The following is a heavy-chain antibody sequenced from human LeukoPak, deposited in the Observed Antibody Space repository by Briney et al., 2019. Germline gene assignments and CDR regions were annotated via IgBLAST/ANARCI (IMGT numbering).Heavy chain of an antibody. V-gene: IGHV4-61*02. D-gene: IGHD3-9*01. CDR3: ARVTGYMIEDYFDY. Sequence: SETLSLTCTVSGDSINSGHYYWSWIRQPAGKGLEWIGRIYPTGSTNYNPSLKSRVTISVDTSKNQFSLKLSSVTAADTAVYYCARVTGYMIEDYFDYWGQGTLVTVSS. J-gene: IGHJ4*02. CDR1: GDSINSGHYY. CDR2: IYPTGST.